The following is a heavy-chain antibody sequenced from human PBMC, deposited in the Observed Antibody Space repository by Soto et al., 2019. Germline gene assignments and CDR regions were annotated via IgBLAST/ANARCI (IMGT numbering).Heavy chain of an antibody. J-gene: IGHJ4*02. V-gene: IGHV1-69*14. Sequence: QVQLVQSGAEVRQPASSVKVSCKTSGATFSYYAITWVRQAPGQGLEWMGGIVPTVDTSTYAQKFQGRVTITADKFTNTVYMELSSLRSDDTAVYYCVRVVAIPGYPDNWGQGTLVTVSS. CDR1: GATFSYYA. CDR3: VRVVAIPGYPDN. CDR2: IVPTVDTS. D-gene: IGHD5-12*01.